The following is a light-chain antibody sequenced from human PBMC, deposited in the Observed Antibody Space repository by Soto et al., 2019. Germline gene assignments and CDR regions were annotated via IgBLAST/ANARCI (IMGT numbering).Light chain of an antibody. CDR2: EVS. Sequence: QSVLAQPASVSGSPGQTITISCTGTSSDVGGYNSVSWYQQHPGKAPKLMIYEVSDRPLGVSNRFSGSKSGNTASLTISGLQAEDEADYYCSSYTTSSTLSYVFGTGTKVTVL. CDR3: SSYTTSSTLSYV. CDR1: SSDVGGYNS. J-gene: IGLJ1*01. V-gene: IGLV2-14*01.